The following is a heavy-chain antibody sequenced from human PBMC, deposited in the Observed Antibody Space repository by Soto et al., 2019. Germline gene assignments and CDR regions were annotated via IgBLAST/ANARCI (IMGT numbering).Heavy chain of an antibody. CDR3: ARHRRDRGTTYYYDSSGYPGLNYYYYGMDV. V-gene: IGHV4-39*01. D-gene: IGHD3-22*01. Sequence: PSETLSLTCTVSGGSISSSSYYWGWIRQPPGKGLEWIGSIYYSGSTYYNPSLKSRVTISVDTSKNQFSLKLSSVTAADTAVYYCARHRRDRGTTYYYDSSGYPGLNYYYYGMDVWGQGTTVTVSS. J-gene: IGHJ6*02. CDR2: IYYSGST. CDR1: GGSISSSSYY.